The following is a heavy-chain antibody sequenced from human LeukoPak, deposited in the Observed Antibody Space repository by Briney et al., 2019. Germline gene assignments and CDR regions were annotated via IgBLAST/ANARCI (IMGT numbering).Heavy chain of an antibody. D-gene: IGHD6-19*01. CDR3: ARLEGRNSGGFFDY. V-gene: IGHV5-51*01. Sequence: KVSCEASGYTFTSYAMNWVRQAPGQGLEWMGIIYPGDSDTRYSPSFRGQVTISADKSISTAYLQWSSLKASDTAMYYCARLEGRNSGGFFDYWGQGTLVTVSS. CDR2: IYPGDSDT. CDR1: GYTFTSYA. J-gene: IGHJ4*02.